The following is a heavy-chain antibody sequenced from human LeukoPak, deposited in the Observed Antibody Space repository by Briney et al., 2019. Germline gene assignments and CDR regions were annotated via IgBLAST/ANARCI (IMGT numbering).Heavy chain of an antibody. CDR3: TKEGNSGYDWYAFDI. Sequence: GRSLRLSCAASRFRFSTFPMGWVRQAPGKGLEWVSSISGSGGSTYYADSVKGRFTISRDNSKNTLYLQMNSLRAEDTAVYYCTKEGNSGYDWYAFDIWGQGTMVTVSS. D-gene: IGHD5-12*01. V-gene: IGHV3-23*01. J-gene: IGHJ3*02. CDR2: ISGSGGST. CDR1: RFRFSTFP.